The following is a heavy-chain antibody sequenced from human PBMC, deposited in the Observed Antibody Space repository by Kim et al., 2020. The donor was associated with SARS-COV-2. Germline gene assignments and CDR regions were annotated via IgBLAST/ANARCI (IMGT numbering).Heavy chain of an antibody. Sequence: GESLKISCKGSGYSFTSYWIGWVRQMPGKGLEWMGIIYPGDSDTRYSPSFQGQVTISADKSISTAYLQWCSLKASDTAMYYCARLIVGATYGMDVWGQGTTVTVSS. CDR3: ARLIVGATYGMDV. CDR2: IYPGDSDT. D-gene: IGHD1-26*01. CDR1: GYSFTSYW. V-gene: IGHV5-51*01. J-gene: IGHJ6*02.